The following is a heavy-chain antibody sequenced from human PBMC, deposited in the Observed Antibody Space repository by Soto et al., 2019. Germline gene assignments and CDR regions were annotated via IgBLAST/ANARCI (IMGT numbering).Heavy chain of an antibody. CDR1: GYTFTSYA. J-gene: IGHJ4*02. CDR3: AKVYCISTSCHFDY. Sequence: QVQLVQSGAEEKKPGASVKVSCKASGYTFTSYAMHWVRQAPGQRLEWMGWINAGNGNTKYSQKFQGRVTITRDTSASTADMELSSLRSEDTAVYYCAKVYCISTSCHFDYWGQGTLVTVSS. D-gene: IGHD2-2*01. CDR2: INAGNGNT. V-gene: IGHV1-3*05.